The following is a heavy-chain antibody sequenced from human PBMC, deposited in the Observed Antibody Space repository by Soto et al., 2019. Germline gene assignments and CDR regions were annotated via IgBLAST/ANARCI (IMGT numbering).Heavy chain of an antibody. Sequence: QVQLQESGPGLVKPSQTLSLTCIVSGGSFSSGAYYWSWIRQHPGKGLEWIGYIYYNGNTYYNPSLASRVTISLYTSKNQFSLKVSSVTAADPAVYYRARVGGRYHSDYWGQGTLVTVSS. CDR3: ARVGGRYHSDY. J-gene: IGHJ4*02. V-gene: IGHV4-31*03. CDR2: IYYNGNT. CDR1: GGSFSSGAYY. D-gene: IGHD1-26*01.